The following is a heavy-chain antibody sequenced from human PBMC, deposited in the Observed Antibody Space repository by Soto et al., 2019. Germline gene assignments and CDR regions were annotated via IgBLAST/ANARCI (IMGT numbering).Heavy chain of an antibody. CDR2: INESGST. Sequence: QVQLQQWGAGLVKPSETLSLSCAVYGQSFSGHSWAWIRQPPGKGLEWSGEINESGSTYYNPSLKSRVTISTDTPKNQSSLKLSSVSAADTAAYFCARGSGIVALPGELEDVNYDYWGQGTLVNVSS. J-gene: IGHJ4*02. V-gene: IGHV4-34*01. D-gene: IGHD1-1*01. CDR1: GQSFSGHS. CDR3: ARGSGIVALPGELEDVNYDY.